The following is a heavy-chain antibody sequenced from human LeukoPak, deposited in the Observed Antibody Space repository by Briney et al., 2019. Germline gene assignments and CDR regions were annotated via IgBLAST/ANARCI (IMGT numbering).Heavy chain of an antibody. D-gene: IGHD6-6*01. J-gene: IGHJ4*02. Sequence: SETLSLTCTVSGFSISSDYYWGWIRQPPGKGLECLGSVSHSGITYYNSSLNSRVTISVDTSNNQFSLKVNSVTAADTAVYYCARDRRIAGHGDFDYWAREPWTPSPQ. CDR3: ARDRRIAGHGDFDY. CDR1: GFSISSDYY. V-gene: IGHV4-38-2*02. CDR2: VSHSGIT.